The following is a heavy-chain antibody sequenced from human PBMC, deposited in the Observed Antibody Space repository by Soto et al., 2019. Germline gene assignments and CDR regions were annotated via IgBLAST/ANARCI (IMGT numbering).Heavy chain of an antibody. CDR1: GFTFSSSR. Sequence: LRLSCVASGFTFSSSRMNWVRQAPGKGLEWVSYISGTTGSIYYADSVRGRFTISRDSAKNSLYLQMNSLRAEDTAVYYCAKEVWSGPMDVWGQGTTVTVSS. CDR3: AKEVWSGPMDV. J-gene: IGHJ6*02. D-gene: IGHD3-3*01. CDR2: ISGTTGSI. V-gene: IGHV3-48*01.